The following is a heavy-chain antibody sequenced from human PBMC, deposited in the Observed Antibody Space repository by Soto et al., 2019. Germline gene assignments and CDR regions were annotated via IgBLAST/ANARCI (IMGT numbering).Heavy chain of an antibody. J-gene: IGHJ5*02. D-gene: IGHD6-13*01. CDR3: ARHGPYSSRWYSRSWVSWFDH. V-gene: IGHV4-39*01. CDR1: GGSISSSSYY. Sequence: SETLSLTCTVSGGSISSSSYYWGWIRQPPGKGLEWIGSIYYSGSTYYNPSLKSRVTISVDTSKNQFSLKLSSVTAADTAVYYCARHGPYSSRWYSRSWVSWFDHWGQGTLVTVSS. CDR2: IYYSGST.